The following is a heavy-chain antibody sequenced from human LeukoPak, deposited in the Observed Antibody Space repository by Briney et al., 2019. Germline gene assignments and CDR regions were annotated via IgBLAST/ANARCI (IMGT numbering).Heavy chain of an antibody. Sequence: GGSLRLSCTGSGFTFGDYAMNWVRQAPGKGLEWVGFIRSKAYGGTPEYAASVKGRFTISRDDSKSTAYLQMNSLKTEDTAVYYCTRVIVATKDYWGQGTLVTVSS. CDR2: IRSKAYGGTP. CDR1: GFTFGDYA. J-gene: IGHJ4*02. CDR3: TRVIVATKDY. D-gene: IGHD5-12*01. V-gene: IGHV3-49*04.